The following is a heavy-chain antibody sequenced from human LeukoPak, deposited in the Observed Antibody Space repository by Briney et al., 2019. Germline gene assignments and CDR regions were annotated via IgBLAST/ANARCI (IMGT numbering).Heavy chain of an antibody. CDR2: IYPDDSDT. J-gene: IGHJ4*02. D-gene: IGHD2-2*01. CDR3: ARRHSYCTSSSCYLYLDN. CDR1: GYRFATYW. Sequence: GESLKISCHGSGYRFATYWIGWVRQMPGKGLEWMGDIYPDDSDTRYSPSFQGQVTISADTSTSTAYLQWSSLQASDTAIYFCARRHSYCTSSSCYLYLDNWGQGTLVTVSS. V-gene: IGHV5-51*01.